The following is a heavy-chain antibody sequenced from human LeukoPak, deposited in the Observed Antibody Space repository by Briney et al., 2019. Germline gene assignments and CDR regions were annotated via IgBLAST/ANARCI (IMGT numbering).Heavy chain of an antibody. CDR2: IYCSGST. V-gene: IGHV4-31*03. D-gene: IGHD4-17*01. Sequence: SETLSLTCTVSGVSICSGRYYWRWIRQHPGKGVEWNGNIYCSGSTYYNPSLKSRVTISVDTSKNQYSLKLSSVTAADTAVYYCARGTGDYGWFDPWGQGTLVTVSS. J-gene: IGHJ5*02. CDR3: ARGTGDYGWFDP. CDR1: GVSICSGRYY.